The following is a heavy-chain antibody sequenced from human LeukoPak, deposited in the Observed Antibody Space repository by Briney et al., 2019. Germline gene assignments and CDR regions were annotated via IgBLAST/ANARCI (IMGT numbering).Heavy chain of an antibody. D-gene: IGHD2-15*01. V-gene: IGHV4-34*01. Sequence: SETLSLTCAVYGGSFSGYYWSWIRQPPGKGLEWIGEINHSGSTNYNPSLKSRVTISVDTSKNQFSLKLSSVTAADTAVYYCAREYCSGGSCYRGSRNWFDPWGQGTLVTVSS. CDR3: AREYCSGGSCYRGSRNWFDP. CDR2: INHSGST. CDR1: GGSFSGYY. J-gene: IGHJ5*02.